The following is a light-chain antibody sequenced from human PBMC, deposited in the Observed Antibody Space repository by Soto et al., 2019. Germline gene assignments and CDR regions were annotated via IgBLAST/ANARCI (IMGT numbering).Light chain of an antibody. V-gene: IGKV1-5*01. CDR2: DAS. CDR3: QKYNSYPWT. CDR1: QSISSG. Sequence: DIQMTQSPSTLSASVGDRVTITCRASQSISSGLAWYQQKPGKAPKLLIYDASSLEIGVPTRFSGSGSGTEFTLTISSLQPDDFAAYYCQKYNSYPWTFGQGTKVEIK. J-gene: IGKJ1*01.